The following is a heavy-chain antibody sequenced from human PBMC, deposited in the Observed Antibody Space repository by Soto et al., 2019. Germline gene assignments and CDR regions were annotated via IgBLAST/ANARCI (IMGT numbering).Heavy chain of an antibody. CDR1: GFTFSGYT. Sequence: QVQLVESGGGVVQPGRSLRLSCAASGFTFSGYTMHWVRQAPGRGLQWVADISFDGRYKHYAGSVKGRFTISRDNSKSTLFLQMNSLSTEDTAVFYCASFYGAPARGQGTLVAVSS. CDR3: ASFYGAPA. J-gene: IGHJ1*01. CDR2: ISFDGRYK. D-gene: IGHD4-17*01. V-gene: IGHV3-30*04.